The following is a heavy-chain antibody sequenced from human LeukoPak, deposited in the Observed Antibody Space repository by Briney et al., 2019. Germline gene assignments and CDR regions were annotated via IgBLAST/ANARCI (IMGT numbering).Heavy chain of an antibody. CDR1: GYTFTSYD. V-gene: IGHV1-2*02. CDR3: AREGSTSLYYMDV. CDR2: MNPHSGGT. Sequence: ASVKVSCKASGYTFTSYDINWVRQATGQGLEWMGWMNPHSGGTNYAQKFQGRVTMTRDTSISTAYMELSRLRSDDTAVYYCAREGSTSLYYMDVWGKGTTVTVSS. D-gene: IGHD2-2*01. J-gene: IGHJ6*03.